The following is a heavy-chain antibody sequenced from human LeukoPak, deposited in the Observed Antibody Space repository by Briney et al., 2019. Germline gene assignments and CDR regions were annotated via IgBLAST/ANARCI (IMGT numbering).Heavy chain of an antibody. CDR3: ARGRRGYGSGSYYTDY. D-gene: IGHD3-10*01. J-gene: IGHJ4*02. CDR1: GFTFSSYG. V-gene: IGHV3-30*02. CDR2: IRYDGSNK. Sequence: GGSLRLSCAASGFTFSSYGIHWVRQAPGKGLEWVSFIRYDGSNKYYADSVKGRFTISRDNSKNTLFLQMNSLRAEDTAVYYCARGRRGYGSGSYYTDYWGQGTLVTVSS.